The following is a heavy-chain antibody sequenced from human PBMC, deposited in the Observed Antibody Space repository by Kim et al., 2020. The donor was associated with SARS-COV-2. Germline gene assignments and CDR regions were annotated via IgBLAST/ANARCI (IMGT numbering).Heavy chain of an antibody. J-gene: IGHJ3*02. Sequence: SETLSLTCTVSGGSISSYYWSWIRQPPGKGLEWIGYIYYSGSTNYNPSLKSRVTISVDTSKNQFSLKLSSVTAADTAVYYCARSYCSGGSCYPLRAFDIWGQGTMVTVSS. V-gene: IGHV4-59*01. CDR3: ARSYCSGGSCYPLRAFDI. D-gene: IGHD2-15*01. CDR1: GGSISSYY. CDR2: IYYSGST.